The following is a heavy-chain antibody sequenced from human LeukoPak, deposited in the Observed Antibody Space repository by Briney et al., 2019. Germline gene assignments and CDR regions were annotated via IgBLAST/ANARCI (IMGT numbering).Heavy chain of an antibody. CDR2: ISGSGGST. Sequence: GGSLRLSCAASGFTFSSYAMSWVRQAPGKGLEWVSAISGSGGSTYYADSVKGRFTISRDNSKNTLYLQMNSLRAEDTAVYYCAGLGGYCSSTSCYGAFDIWGQGTMVTVSS. CDR1: GFTFSSYA. D-gene: IGHD2-2*01. V-gene: IGHV3-23*01. J-gene: IGHJ3*02. CDR3: AGLGGYCSSTSCYGAFDI.